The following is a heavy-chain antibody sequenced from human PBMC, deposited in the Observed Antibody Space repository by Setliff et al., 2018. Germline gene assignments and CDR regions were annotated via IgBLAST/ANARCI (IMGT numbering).Heavy chain of an antibody. J-gene: IGHJ6*03. CDR2: IIHSGST. CDR3: AREQWLDPPGYYYMDA. D-gene: IGHD6-19*01. CDR1: GGSFSGYY. Sequence: SETLSLTCAVYGGSFSGYYWSWIRQPPGKRLEWIGEIIHSGSTNYNPSLKSRVTMSIDTSKNQFSLKLNSVTAADMAVYYCAREQWLDPPGYYYMDAWAKGTTVTVSS. V-gene: IGHV4-34*12.